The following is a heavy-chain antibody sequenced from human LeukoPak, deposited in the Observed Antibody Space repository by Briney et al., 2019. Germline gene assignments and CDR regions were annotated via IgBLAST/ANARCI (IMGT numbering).Heavy chain of an antibody. D-gene: IGHD2-2*01. CDR1: GYSISNGYY. CDR2: IYYSGST. Sequence: SETLSLTCTVSGYSISNGYYWGWIRQPPGKGLEWIGSIYYSGSTYYNPSLRSRVTISVDTSKNQFSLKLSSVTAADTAVYYCARSYGVVVPAAYDYWGQGTLGTVSS. V-gene: IGHV4-38-2*02. CDR3: ARSYGVVVPAAYDY. J-gene: IGHJ4*02.